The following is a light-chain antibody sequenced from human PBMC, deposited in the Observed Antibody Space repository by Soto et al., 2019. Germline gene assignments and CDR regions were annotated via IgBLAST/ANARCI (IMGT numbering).Light chain of an antibody. CDR3: SSYMSTSRYV. Sequence: QSALTQPPSVSGSPGQSVTISCTGTSSDVGKYDRVSWYQQPPGTAPKLIIYEVINRPSGVPARFSGSKSGNTASLTISGLQADDEADYYCSSYMSTSRYVFGAGTKVTVL. CDR1: SSDVGKYDR. CDR2: EVI. J-gene: IGLJ1*01. V-gene: IGLV2-18*02.